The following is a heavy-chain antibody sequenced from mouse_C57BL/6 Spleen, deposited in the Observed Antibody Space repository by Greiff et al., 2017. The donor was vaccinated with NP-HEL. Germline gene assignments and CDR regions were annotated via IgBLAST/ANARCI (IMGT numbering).Heavy chain of an antibody. V-gene: IGHV1-55*01. CDR2: IYPSSGST. Sequence: QVQLQQPGAELVKPGASVKMSCKASGYTFTSYWITWVKQRPGQGLEWIGDIYPSSGSTNYNEKFKSKATLTVDTSSSTAYMQLSSLTSEESAVYYCARRGYVYFDYWGQGTTLTVSS. CDR3: ARRGYVYFDY. J-gene: IGHJ2*01. CDR1: GYTFTSYW.